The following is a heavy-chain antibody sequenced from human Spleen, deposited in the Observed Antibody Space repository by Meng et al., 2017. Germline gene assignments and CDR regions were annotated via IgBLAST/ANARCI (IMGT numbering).Heavy chain of an antibody. CDR1: GGSISSSNW. CDR2: IYPSGST. Sequence: QVPLRDSGPGLVKPSGTLSLTCAVSGGSISSSNWWTWVRLPPGKGLEWIGEIYPSGSTNYNPSLKSRVTISVDKSKNQFSLKLSSVTAADTAVYYCAKVHSNSPYFDYWGQGTLVTVSS. V-gene: IGHV4-4*02. J-gene: IGHJ4*02. D-gene: IGHD6-6*01. CDR3: AKVHSNSPYFDY.